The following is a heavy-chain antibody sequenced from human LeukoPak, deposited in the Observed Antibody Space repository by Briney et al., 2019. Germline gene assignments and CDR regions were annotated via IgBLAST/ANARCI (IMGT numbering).Heavy chain of an antibody. CDR3: AAELYSGTYGRCCSFAF. CDR2: ISGSGSST. Sequence: PGGSLRLSCAASGFTFSSYAMNWVRQAPGKGLEWVSAISGSGSSTYYADSVKGRFTISRDNSKNTLYLQMNSLRAEDTAVYYCAAELYSGTYGRCCSFAFWGQGTQVTVSS. CDR1: GFTFSSYA. D-gene: IGHD1-26*01. J-gene: IGHJ4*02. V-gene: IGHV3-23*01.